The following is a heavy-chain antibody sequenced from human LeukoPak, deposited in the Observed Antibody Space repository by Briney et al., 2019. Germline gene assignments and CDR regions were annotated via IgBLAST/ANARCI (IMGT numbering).Heavy chain of an antibody. D-gene: IGHD6-19*01. CDR1: GFTFSSYS. Sequence: GGSLRLSCAASGFTFSSYSMNWVRQAPGKGLEWVSYISSSSSTIYYADSVKGRFTISRDNAKNSLYLQMNSLRAEDTAVYYCARGGQWLALDYWGQGTLVTVSS. CDR3: ARGGQWLALDY. J-gene: IGHJ4*02. V-gene: IGHV3-48*04. CDR2: ISSSSSTI.